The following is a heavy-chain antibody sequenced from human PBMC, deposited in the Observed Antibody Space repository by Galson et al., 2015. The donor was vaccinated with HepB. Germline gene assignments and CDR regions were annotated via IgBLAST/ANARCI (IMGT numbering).Heavy chain of an antibody. CDR3: AKGKWLVGRGGFDY. J-gene: IGHJ4*02. V-gene: IGHV3-9*01. CDR2: ISWNSGSI. CDR1: GFTFDDYA. D-gene: IGHD6-19*01. Sequence: SLRLSCAASGFTFDDYAMHWVRQAPGKGLEWVSGISWNSGSIGYADSVKGRFTISRDNAKNSLYLQMNSLRAEDTALYYCAKGKWLVGRGGFDYWGQGTLVTVSS.